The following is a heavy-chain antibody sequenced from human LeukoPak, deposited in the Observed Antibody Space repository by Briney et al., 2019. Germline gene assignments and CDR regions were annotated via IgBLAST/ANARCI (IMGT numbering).Heavy chain of an antibody. Sequence: SETLSLTCAVYGGSFSGYYWSWIRQPPGKGLEWIGEINHSGSTNYNPSLKSRVTISVDTSKNQFSLKLSSVTAADTAVYYCATRYNWNRTLFDSWGQGTLVTVSS. D-gene: IGHD1-20*01. J-gene: IGHJ4*02. CDR3: ATRYNWNRTLFDS. CDR2: INHSGST. CDR1: GGSFSGYY. V-gene: IGHV4-34*01.